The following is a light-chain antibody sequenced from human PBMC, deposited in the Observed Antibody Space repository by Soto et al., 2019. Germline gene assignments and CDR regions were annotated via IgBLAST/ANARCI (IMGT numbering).Light chain of an antibody. CDR2: GAS. CDR1: QSVSSSY. V-gene: IGKV3-20*01. Sequence: EIVLTQSPGTLSLSPGERATLSCRASQSVSSSYLAWYQQKPGQAPRLLIYGASSRATGIPDRFSGSGSGTDFTITISRLEPEEFSVYYCQQYGSPPGTFGQGTKVEIK. J-gene: IGKJ1*01. CDR3: QQYGSPPGT.